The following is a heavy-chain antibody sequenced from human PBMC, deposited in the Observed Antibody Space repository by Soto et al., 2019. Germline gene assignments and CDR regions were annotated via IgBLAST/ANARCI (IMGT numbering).Heavy chain of an antibody. CDR3: VKDGYCTSTGCSGYYGLDV. Sequence: GGSLRLSCEASGLIFSSYGIHWVRQVPGTGLEWVAVISNDENKKYYAYSVKGRFTISRNKSKNTLSLQISRLRAEDTAIYYCVKDGYCTSTGCSGYYGLDVWGQGTTVTVSS. CDR2: ISNDENKK. CDR1: GLIFSSYG. V-gene: IGHV3-30*18. J-gene: IGHJ6*02. D-gene: IGHD2-2*03.